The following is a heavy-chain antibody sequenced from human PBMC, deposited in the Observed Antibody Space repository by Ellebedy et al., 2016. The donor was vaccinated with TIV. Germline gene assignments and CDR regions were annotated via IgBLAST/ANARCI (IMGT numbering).Heavy chain of an antibody. Sequence: GESLKISCAASGFIFSSYAMNWVRQVPGKGLEWVSAISKSGAGTFYPDSVKGRFTISRDNSKNILYLQMNSLRAEDTAVYYCARDSGYDWAFHYWGQGTLVTVSS. V-gene: IGHV3-23*01. CDR2: ISKSGAGT. D-gene: IGHD5-12*01. CDR3: ARDSGYDWAFHY. CDR1: GFIFSSYA. J-gene: IGHJ4*02.